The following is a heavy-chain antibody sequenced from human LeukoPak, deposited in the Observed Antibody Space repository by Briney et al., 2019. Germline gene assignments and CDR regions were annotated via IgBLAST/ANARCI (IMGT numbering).Heavy chain of an antibody. D-gene: IGHD3-22*01. CDR2: ISTSGSTI. V-gene: IGHV3-48*03. CDR1: GFTFSSYE. J-gene: IGHJ4*02. Sequence: GGSLRLSCAASGFTFSSYEMNWVRQAPGKGLDWVSYISTSGSTIYYADSVKGRFTISRDNAKNSLYLQMNSLRAEDTAVYYCARGLYYDSSGYYYFDYWGQGTLVTVSS. CDR3: ARGLYYDSSGYYYFDY.